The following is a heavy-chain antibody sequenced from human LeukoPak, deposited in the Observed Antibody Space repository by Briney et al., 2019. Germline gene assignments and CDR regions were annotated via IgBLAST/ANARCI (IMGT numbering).Heavy chain of an antibody. Sequence: ASVKVSCKASGGTFSSYAISWVRQAPGQGLGWMGWISAYNGNTNYAQKLQGRVTMTTDTSTSTAYMELRSLRSDDTAVYYCARRRVGIYWSEVPNAPYYFDYWGQGTLVTVSS. J-gene: IGHJ4*02. CDR2: ISAYNGNT. CDR3: ARRRVGIYWSEVPNAPYYFDY. CDR1: GGTFSSYA. D-gene: IGHD3-3*01. V-gene: IGHV1-18*01.